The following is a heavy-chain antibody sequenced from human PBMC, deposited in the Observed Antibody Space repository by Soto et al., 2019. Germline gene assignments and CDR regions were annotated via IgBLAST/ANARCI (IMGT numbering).Heavy chain of an antibody. Sequence: GASVKVSCKVSGHKVTELSIYWMRRSPGTGLECMGGFDPKDGLPVYAQNFEGRVTMTEDASTDTAFLEVENLRSEDTAVYYCAKDVKYYDFWSGYYPSWFDPWGQGTLVTVSS. D-gene: IGHD3-3*01. CDR3: AKDVKYYDFWSGYYPSWFDP. CDR2: FDPKDGLP. CDR1: GHKVTELS. V-gene: IGHV1-24*01. J-gene: IGHJ5*02.